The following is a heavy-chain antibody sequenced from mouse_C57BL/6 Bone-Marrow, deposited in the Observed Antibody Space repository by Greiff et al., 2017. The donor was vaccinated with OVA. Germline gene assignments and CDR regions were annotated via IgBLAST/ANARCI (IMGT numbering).Heavy chain of an antibody. D-gene: IGHD1-1*01. CDR2: IYPGSGST. Sequence: QVQLQQPGAELVKPGASVKMSCKASGYTFTSYWITWVKQRPGQGLEWIGDIYPGSGSTNYNEKFKSKATLTVDASSSTAYMQRSSLTSEDSAVYYCAIFITTVDGFAYWGQGTLVTVSA. J-gene: IGHJ3*01. CDR3: AIFITTVDGFAY. CDR1: GYTFTSYW. V-gene: IGHV1-55*01.